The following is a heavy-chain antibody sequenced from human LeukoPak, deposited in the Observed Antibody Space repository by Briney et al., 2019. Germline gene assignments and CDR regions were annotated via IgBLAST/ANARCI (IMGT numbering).Heavy chain of an antibody. Sequence: PSETLSLTRTVSGGSISSYYWSWIRQPPGKGLEWIGYIYYSGSTNYNPSLKSRVTISVDTSKNQFSLKLSSVTAADTAVYYCARLPAGDYSNWFDPWGQGTLVTV. CDR3: ARLPAGDYSNWFDP. D-gene: IGHD4-17*01. CDR2: IYYSGST. J-gene: IGHJ5*02. V-gene: IGHV4-59*01. CDR1: GGSISSYY.